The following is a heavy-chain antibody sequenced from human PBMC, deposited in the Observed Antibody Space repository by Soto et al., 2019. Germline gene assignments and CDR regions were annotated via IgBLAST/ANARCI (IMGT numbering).Heavy chain of an antibody. CDR3: ARAGFSYGHLLF. V-gene: IGHV4-30-4*01. CDR1: GGPIKTGDYY. J-gene: IGHJ4*02. CDR2: VFYSGAT. Sequence: QVQLKESGPGLVKPSETLSLTCYVSGGPIKTGDYYWNWIRQPPGKGLEWIGYVFYSGATNYSPSLKSRAAISMDTSKNPFSLSLTSVTGADPAVYYCARAGFSYGHLLFWGQGIRVTVST. D-gene: IGHD3-10*01.